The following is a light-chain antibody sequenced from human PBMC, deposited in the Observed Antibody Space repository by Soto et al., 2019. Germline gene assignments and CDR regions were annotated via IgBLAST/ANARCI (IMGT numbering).Light chain of an antibody. V-gene: IGLV2-14*01. CDR3: SSYTSSSG. CDR1: SSDVGGYNY. Sequence: QSALTQPASVSGSPGQSITISCIGTSSDVGGYNYVSWYQQHPGKAPKLMIYDVSNRPSGVSNRFSGSKSGNTASLTISGLQAEDEADYYCSSYTSSSGFGPGTKVTVL. CDR2: DVS. J-gene: IGLJ1*01.